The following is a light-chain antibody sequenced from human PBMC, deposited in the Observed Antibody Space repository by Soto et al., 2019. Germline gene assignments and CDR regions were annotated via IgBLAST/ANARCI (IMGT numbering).Light chain of an antibody. J-gene: IGLJ2*01. V-gene: IGLV2-14*01. CDR1: SSDVGGYNY. Sequence: QSVLTQPASVSGSPGQSITISCTGTSSDVGGYNYVSWYQQHPGKAPKLMIYDVNNRPSGVSNRFSGSKSGNTASLTISGLQAEDEADYYCSSYTGSSTYVXXXGGXKLTVL. CDR3: SSYTGSSTYVX. CDR2: DVN.